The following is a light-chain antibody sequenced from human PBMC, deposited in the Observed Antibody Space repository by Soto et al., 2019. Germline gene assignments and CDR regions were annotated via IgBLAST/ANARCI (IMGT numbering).Light chain of an antibody. J-gene: IGLJ2*01. CDR2: AGS. Sequence: QSALTQPASVSGSPGQSITISCTGTSSDVGSYNLVSWYRLHPGRAPKLIIYAGSKRPSGVSSRFSGSKSVNTASLTISGLQAEDEANYHCCSYAGLSTFVIFGGGTKLTVL. V-gene: IGLV2-23*03. CDR1: SSDVGSYNL. CDR3: CSYAGLSTFVI.